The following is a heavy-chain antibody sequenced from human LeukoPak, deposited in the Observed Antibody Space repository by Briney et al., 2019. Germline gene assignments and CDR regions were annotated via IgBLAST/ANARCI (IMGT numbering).Heavy chain of an antibody. CDR3: ARGPNPITMMFFDY. CDR1: GFTFSSYW. V-gene: IGHV3-74*01. CDR2: IKSDGSST. D-gene: IGHD3-22*01. J-gene: IGHJ4*02. Sequence: PGGSLRLSCAASGFTFSSYWMHWVRQAPGRGLVWVSRIKSDGSSTSYADSVKGRFTISRDNAKNTLYLQMNSLRAEDTAVYYCARGPNPITMMFFDYWGQGTLVTASS.